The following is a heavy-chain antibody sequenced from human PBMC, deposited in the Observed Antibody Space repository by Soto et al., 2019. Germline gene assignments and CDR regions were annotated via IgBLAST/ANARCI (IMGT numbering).Heavy chain of an antibody. V-gene: IGHV1-2*02. CDR2: INPNSGGT. CDR1: GYTFTGYY. CDR3: AKVKESRTITGVFDY. Sequence: ASVKVSCKASGYTFTGYYMHWVRQAPGQGLEWMGWINPNSGGTNYAQKFQGRVTMTRDTSISTAYMELSRLRSDDTAVYYCAKVKESRTITGVFDYWGQGTLVTVSS. J-gene: IGHJ4*02. D-gene: IGHD7-27*01.